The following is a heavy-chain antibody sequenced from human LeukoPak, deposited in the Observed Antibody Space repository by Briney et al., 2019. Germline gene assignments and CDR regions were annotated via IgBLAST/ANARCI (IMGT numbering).Heavy chain of an antibody. CDR2: MSDIGPNT. CDR3: ARRLSLRFDAFAI. CDR1: GFGVSDYA. D-gene: IGHD3-3*01. Sequence: PGGSLRLSCAASGFGVSDYAMTWIRQSPGKGLEWVSSMSDIGPNTYYADSVKGRSTISRDTSKNTVFLQMNSLRAEDTALYYCARRLSLRFDAFAIWGPGTMVTVSS. J-gene: IGHJ3*02. V-gene: IGHV3-23*01.